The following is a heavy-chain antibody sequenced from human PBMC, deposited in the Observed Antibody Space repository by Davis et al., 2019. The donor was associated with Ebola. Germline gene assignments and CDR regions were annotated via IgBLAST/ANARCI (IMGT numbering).Heavy chain of an antibody. CDR2: ISGSGGST. J-gene: IGHJ4*02. V-gene: IGHV3-23*01. Sequence: GESLKISCAASGFTFSSYAMSWVRQAPGKGLEWVSAISGSGGSTYYADSVKGRFTISRDNARNALYLQMNDLRVDDTAVYYCVGYEADGWRFTLGRGPLLDHWGQGTMVTVSS. CDR3: VGYEADGWRFTLGRGPLLDH. CDR1: GFTFSSYA. D-gene: IGHD3-10*01.